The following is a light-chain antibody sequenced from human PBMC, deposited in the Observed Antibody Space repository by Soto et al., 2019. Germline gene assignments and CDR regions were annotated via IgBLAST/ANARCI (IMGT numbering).Light chain of an antibody. J-gene: IGLJ1*01. Sequence: QSALTQPASVSGSLGQSITISCSGTSSDIGTYDFVSWYQHLPGKAPKLIISEVSNRPSGVSDRFSGSKSCSVASLTISGVQAGGGAGYHRRPYQNPGPPVFFGLGTKVTVL. CDR1: SSDIGTYDF. CDR3: RPYQNPGPPVF. CDR2: EVS. V-gene: IGLV2-14*01.